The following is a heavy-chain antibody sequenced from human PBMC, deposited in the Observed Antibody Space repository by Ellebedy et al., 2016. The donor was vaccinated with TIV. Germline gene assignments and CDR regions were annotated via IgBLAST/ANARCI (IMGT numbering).Heavy chain of an antibody. D-gene: IGHD6-19*01. V-gene: IGHV1-69*04. CDR2: IIPILGIA. CDR3: ARVGGSGWHYFDY. CDR1: GGTFSSYA. Sequence: AASVKVSCKASGGTFSSYAISWVRQAPGQGLEWMGRIIPILGIANYAQKLQGRVTMTTDTSTSTAYMELRSLRSDDTAVYYCARVGGSGWHYFDYWGQGTLVTVSS. J-gene: IGHJ4*02.